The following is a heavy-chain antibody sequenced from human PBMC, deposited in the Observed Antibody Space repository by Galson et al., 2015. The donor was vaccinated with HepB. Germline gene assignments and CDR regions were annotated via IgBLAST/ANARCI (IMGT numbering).Heavy chain of an antibody. V-gene: IGHV3-33*01. Sequence: SLRLSCAASGFTFSSYGMHWVRQAPGKGLEWVAVIWHDGSNKYYADSVKGRFTISRDNSKNTLYLQMNSLRAEDTAVYYCATNYLVGATGAFDIWGQGTMVTVSS. CDR3: ATNYLVGATGAFDI. CDR2: IWHDGSNK. CDR1: GFTFSSYG. D-gene: IGHD1-26*01. J-gene: IGHJ3*02.